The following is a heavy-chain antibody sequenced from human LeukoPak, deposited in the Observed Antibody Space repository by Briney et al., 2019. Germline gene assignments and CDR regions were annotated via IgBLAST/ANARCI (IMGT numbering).Heavy chain of an antibody. CDR1: GYTFTSYY. Sequence: ASVKVSCKASGYTFTSYYMHWVRQAPGQRLEWMGWINAGNGNTKYSQEFQDRVTITRDTSASTAYMELSSLRSEDMAVYYCARARYETRIWPKSRYDYYHYMDVWGKGTTVTVSS. V-gene: IGHV1-3*03. CDR2: INAGNGNT. J-gene: IGHJ6*03. D-gene: IGHD3-3*01. CDR3: ARARYETRIWPKSRYDYYHYMDV.